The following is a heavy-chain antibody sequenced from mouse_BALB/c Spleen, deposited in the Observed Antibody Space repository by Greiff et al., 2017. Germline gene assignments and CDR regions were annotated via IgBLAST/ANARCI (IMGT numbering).Heavy chain of an antibody. CDR1: GYTFTSYW. CDR3: TRARGAMDY. Sequence: VKLQQPGAELVKPGASVKMSCKASGYTFTSYWMHWVKQRPGQGLEWIGVIDPSDSYTSYNQKFKGKATLTVDTSSSTAYMQLSSLTSEDSAVYYCTRARGAMDYWGQGTSVTVSS. CDR2: IDPSDSYT. J-gene: IGHJ4*01. V-gene: IGHV1S127*01. D-gene: IGHD3-1*01.